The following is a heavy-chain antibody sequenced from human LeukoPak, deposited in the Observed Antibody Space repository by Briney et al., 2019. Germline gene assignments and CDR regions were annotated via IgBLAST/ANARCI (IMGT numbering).Heavy chain of an antibody. V-gene: IGHV3-7*01. Sequence: GGSLRLSCAASGFTLSTYWMSWVRQAPGKGLEWVANIKQDGSEKYYVDSVKGRFTISRDNAKNSLYLQMNSLRAEDTAVYYCARDLVGYYSPSYYFDYWGQGTLVTVSS. J-gene: IGHJ4*02. CDR1: GFTLSTYW. CDR2: IKQDGSEK. CDR3: ARDLVGYYSPSYYFDY. D-gene: IGHD3-3*01.